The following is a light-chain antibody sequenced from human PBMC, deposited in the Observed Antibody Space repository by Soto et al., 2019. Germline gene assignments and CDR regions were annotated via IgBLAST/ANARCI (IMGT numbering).Light chain of an antibody. V-gene: IGKV3-15*01. J-gene: IGKJ1*01. CDR2: GAS. CDR3: QQYNNWPQGT. CDR1: QSVSSN. Sequence: EIVMTQSPATLSVSPGERATLSCRASQSVSSNLAWYQQKPGQAPRLLIYGASTRATGIPARFSGSRSGTELTLTISSQQSEDFAVYYWQQYNNWPQGTFGQGTKVEIK.